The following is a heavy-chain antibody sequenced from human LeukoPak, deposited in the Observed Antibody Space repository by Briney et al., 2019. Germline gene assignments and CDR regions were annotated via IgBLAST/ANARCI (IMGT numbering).Heavy chain of an antibody. D-gene: IGHD2-15*01. Sequence: SVKVSCKASGGTFSSYAISWVRQAPGQGLEWMGGIIPIFGTANYAQKFQGRVTITADESTSTAYMELSSLRSEDTAVYYCATDCSGGSRYLGYWGQGTLVTVSS. J-gene: IGHJ4*02. CDR3: ATDCSGGSRYLGY. CDR1: GGTFSSYA. V-gene: IGHV1-69*01. CDR2: IIPIFGTA.